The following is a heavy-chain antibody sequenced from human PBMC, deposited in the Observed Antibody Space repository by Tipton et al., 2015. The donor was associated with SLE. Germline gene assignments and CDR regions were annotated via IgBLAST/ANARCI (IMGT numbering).Heavy chain of an antibody. D-gene: IGHD3-22*01. J-gene: IGHJ4*02. CDR1: GGSISSSSYY. CDR3: ARHQSVYLLRTGGPTYFDY. CDR2: IYYSGST. Sequence: TLSLTCTVSGGSISSSSYYWGWIRQPPGKGLEWIGSIYYSGSTYYNPSLKSRVTISVDTSKNQFSLKLSSVTAADTAVYYCARHQSVYLLRTGGPTYFDYWGQGTLVTVSS. V-gene: IGHV4-39*01.